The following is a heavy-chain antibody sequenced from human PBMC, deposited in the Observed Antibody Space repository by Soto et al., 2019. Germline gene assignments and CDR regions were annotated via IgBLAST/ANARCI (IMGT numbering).Heavy chain of an antibody. V-gene: IGHV3-7*01. Sequence: GGSLRLSCAASGFTFSNYWMTWVRQAPGKGLEWVANIKEAGSEKHYVDSVKGRFTISRDNAKNSLYLQMNSLRVEDTAVYFCSKDLAVGAKPLTHCGQGALVTVSS. CDR3: SKDLAVGAKPLTH. CDR1: GFTFSNYW. D-gene: IGHD1-26*01. CDR2: IKEAGSEK. J-gene: IGHJ4*02.